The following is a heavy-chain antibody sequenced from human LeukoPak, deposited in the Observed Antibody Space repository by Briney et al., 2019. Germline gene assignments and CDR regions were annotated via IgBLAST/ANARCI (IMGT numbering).Heavy chain of an antibody. CDR2: ISVYNGHT. CDR1: GYTFISYG. D-gene: IGHD7-27*01. CDR3: ARGHLAWGGLDY. V-gene: IGHV1-18*01. Sequence: GASVKVSCKASGYTFISYGISWVRQAPRQGLEWMGWISVYNGHTNYAQKLQGRVTMTTDTSTSTAYMELRSLGSEDTAVYYCARGHLAWGGLDYWGQGTLVTVPS. J-gene: IGHJ4*02.